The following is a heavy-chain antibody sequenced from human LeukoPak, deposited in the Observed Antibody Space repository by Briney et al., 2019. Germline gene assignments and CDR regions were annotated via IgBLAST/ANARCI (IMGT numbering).Heavy chain of an antibody. Sequence: ASVKVSCKVSGYTLTELSMHWVRQAPGKGLEWMGGFDPEDGETIYAQKFQGRVTMTEDTSTDIAYMELSSLRSEDTAVYYCATALRDSSGYYWGPNHSDAFDIWGQGTMVTVSS. D-gene: IGHD3-22*01. CDR2: FDPEDGET. V-gene: IGHV1-24*01. CDR1: GYTLTELS. CDR3: ATALRDSSGYYWGPNHSDAFDI. J-gene: IGHJ3*02.